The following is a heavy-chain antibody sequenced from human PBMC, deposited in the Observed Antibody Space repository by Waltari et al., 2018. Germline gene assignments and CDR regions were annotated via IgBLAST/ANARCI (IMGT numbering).Heavy chain of an antibody. CDR2: IYHSGST. J-gene: IGHJ3*02. CDR3: ARDVAGIAVAGAAFDI. V-gene: IGHV4-38-2*02. D-gene: IGHD6-19*01. Sequence: QVQLQESGPGLVKPSATLSLTCAVSGYSISSGYYWGWIRQPPGKGLEWSGSIYHSGSTYYNPSLKSRVTISVDTSKNQFSLKLSSVTAADTAVYYCARDVAGIAVAGAAFDIWGQGTMVTVSS. CDR1: GYSISSGYY.